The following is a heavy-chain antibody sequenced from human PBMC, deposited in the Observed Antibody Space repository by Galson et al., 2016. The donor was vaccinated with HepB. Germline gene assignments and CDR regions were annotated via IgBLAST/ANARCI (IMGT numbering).Heavy chain of an antibody. CDR3: ARSGYVGEFDY. J-gene: IGHJ4*02. V-gene: IGHV3-21*01. CDR1: GFTFRTYA. Sequence: SLRLSCAASGFTFRTYAMNWVRQAPGKGLEWVSSIGGDSRYIYYAASMKGRFTISRDNAKNSLYLHMNSLRAEDTAVYYCARSGYVGEFDYWGQGTLVTVSS. D-gene: IGHD3-10*01. CDR2: IGGDSRYI.